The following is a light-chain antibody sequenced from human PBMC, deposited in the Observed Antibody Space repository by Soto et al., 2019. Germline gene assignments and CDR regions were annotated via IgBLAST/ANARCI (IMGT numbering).Light chain of an antibody. Sequence: EIVMTQSPATLSVSPGERATLSCRASQSVSSNLAWYQQKPGQAPRLLIYDASTRATGIPARFGGSGSGTEFTLTISSLQSEDFAVYYCQQYNNGWTFGQGTKVEIK. J-gene: IGKJ1*01. CDR3: QQYNNGWT. V-gene: IGKV3-15*01. CDR2: DAS. CDR1: QSVSSN.